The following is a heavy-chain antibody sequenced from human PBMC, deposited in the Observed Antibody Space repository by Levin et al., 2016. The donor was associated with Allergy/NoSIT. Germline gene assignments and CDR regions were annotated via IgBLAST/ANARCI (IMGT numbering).Heavy chain of an antibody. V-gene: IGHV1-2*02. J-gene: IGHJ5*02. CDR2: INPNSGGT. CDR1: GYTFTGYY. D-gene: IGHD6-19*01. Sequence: ASVKVSCKASGYTFTGYYMHWVRQAPGQGLEWMGWINPNSGGTNYAQKFQGRVTMTRDTSISTAYMELSRLRSDDTAVYYCARAGKYSSGWLNMSPWGQGTLVTVSS. CDR3: ARAGKYSSGWLNMSP.